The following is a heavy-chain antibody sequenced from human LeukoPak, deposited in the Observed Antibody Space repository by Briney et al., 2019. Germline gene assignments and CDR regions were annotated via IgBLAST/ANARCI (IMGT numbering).Heavy chain of an antibody. Sequence: SQTLSLTCAVSGGSISSGGYSWSWIRQPPGKGLEWIGYIYHGGSTYYNPSLKSRVTISVDRSKNQFSLKLSSVTAADTAVYYCAKADEFGELLLDYWGQGTLVTVSS. D-gene: IGHD3-10*01. CDR2: IYHGGST. CDR1: GGSISSGGYS. J-gene: IGHJ4*02. V-gene: IGHV4-30-2*01. CDR3: AKADEFGELLLDY.